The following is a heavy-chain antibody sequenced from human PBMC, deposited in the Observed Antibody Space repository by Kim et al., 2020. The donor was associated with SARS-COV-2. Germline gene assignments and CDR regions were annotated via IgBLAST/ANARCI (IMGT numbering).Heavy chain of an antibody. Sequence: SETLSLTCTVSGGSVSSGSYYWSWIRQPPGKGLEWIGYIYYSGSTNYNPSLKSRVTISVDTSKNQFSLKLSSVTAADTAVYYCAREGPYRAAFDIWGQVTMDTV. J-gene: IGHJ3*02. D-gene: IGHD4-4*01. CDR3: AREGPYRAAFDI. CDR2: IYYSGST. CDR1: GGSVSSGSYY. V-gene: IGHV4-61*01.